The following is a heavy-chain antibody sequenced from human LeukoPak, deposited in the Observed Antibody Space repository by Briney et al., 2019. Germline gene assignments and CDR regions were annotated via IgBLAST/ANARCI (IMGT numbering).Heavy chain of an antibody. CDR1: GGSFSGYY. CDR3: ASLWPYQLSAFDI. D-gene: IGHD2-2*01. V-gene: IGHV4-34*01. CDR2: INHSGST. J-gene: IGHJ3*02. Sequence: SETLSLTCAVYGGSFSGYYWSWIRQPPGKGLEWIGEINHSGSTNYNPSLKSRDTISVDTSKNQFSLKLSSVTAADTAVYYCASLWPYQLSAFDIWGQGTMVTVSS.